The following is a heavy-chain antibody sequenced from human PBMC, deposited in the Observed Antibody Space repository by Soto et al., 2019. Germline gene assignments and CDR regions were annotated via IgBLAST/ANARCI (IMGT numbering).Heavy chain of an antibody. V-gene: IGHV1-3*01. Sequence: ASVKVSWKASGYTFTRYAMHWVRQAPGQRLEWMGWINAGNGNTKYSQKFQGRVTITRDTSASTAYMELSSLRSEDTAVYYCARGFIAAAGSWFDPWGQGTLVTVSS. CDR1: GYTFTRYA. CDR2: INAGNGNT. J-gene: IGHJ5*02. CDR3: ARGFIAAAGSWFDP. D-gene: IGHD6-13*01.